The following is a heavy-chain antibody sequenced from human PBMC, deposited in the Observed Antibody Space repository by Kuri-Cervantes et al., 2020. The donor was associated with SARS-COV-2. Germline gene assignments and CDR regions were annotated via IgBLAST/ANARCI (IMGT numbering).Heavy chain of an antibody. J-gene: IGHJ5*02. V-gene: IGHV4-61*01. Sequence: GSLRLSCTVSGGSVSSGSYYWSWIRQPPGKGLEWIGYIYDSGSTNYNPSLKSRVTISVDTSKNQFSLKLSSVTAADTAVYYCARELGTGRFDPWGQGTLVTVSS. CDR2: IYDSGST. D-gene: IGHD7-27*01. CDR1: GGSVSSGSYY. CDR3: ARELGTGRFDP.